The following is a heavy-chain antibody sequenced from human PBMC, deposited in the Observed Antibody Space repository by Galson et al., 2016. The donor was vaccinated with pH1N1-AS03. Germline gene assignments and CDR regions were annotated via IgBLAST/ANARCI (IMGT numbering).Heavy chain of an antibody. CDR3: AHSLYGDYATWFDP. D-gene: IGHD4-17*01. V-gene: IGHV2-5*02. Sequence: PALVKPTQTLTLTCTFSGFSLSTSGVGVGWIRQPPGKALEWLALIYWDDDKHYSPSLKSRRTITEDTSKNPVVLTMTNMDPLDTATYYCAHSLYGDYATWFDPWGQGTLVTVSS. J-gene: IGHJ5*02. CDR2: IYWDDDK. CDR1: GFSLSTSGVG.